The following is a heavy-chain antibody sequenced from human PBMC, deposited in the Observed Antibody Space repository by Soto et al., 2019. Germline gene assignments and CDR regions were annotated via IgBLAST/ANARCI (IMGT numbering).Heavy chain of an antibody. J-gene: IGHJ6*02. CDR1: GFTFSNAW. D-gene: IGHD5-12*01. CDR3: TTGGPYSGYDTYYSYYGMDV. CDR2: IKSKTDGGTT. V-gene: IGHV3-15*07. Sequence: EVQLVESGGGLVKPGGSLRLSCAASGFTFSNAWMNWVRQAPGKGLEWVGRIKSKTDGGTTDYAAPVKGRFTISRDDSKNTLYLQMNSLKTEDTAVYYCTTGGPYSGYDTYYSYYGMDVWGQGTTVTVSS.